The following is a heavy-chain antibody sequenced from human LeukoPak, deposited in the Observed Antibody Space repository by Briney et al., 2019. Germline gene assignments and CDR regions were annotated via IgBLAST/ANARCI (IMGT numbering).Heavy chain of an antibody. CDR2: IDPSDSYT. Sequence: GGSLKISCKGSGYSFTSYWISWVRQMPGKGLEWMGRIDPSDSYTNYSPSFQGHVTISADKSISTAYLQWSSLKASDTAMYYCARHVEQQLTHFDYWGQGTLVTVSS. CDR3: ARHVEQQLTHFDY. D-gene: IGHD6-13*01. CDR1: GYSFTSYW. J-gene: IGHJ4*02. V-gene: IGHV5-10-1*01.